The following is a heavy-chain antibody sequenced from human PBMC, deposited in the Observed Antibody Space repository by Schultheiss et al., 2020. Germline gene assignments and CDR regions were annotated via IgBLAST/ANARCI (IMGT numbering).Heavy chain of an antibody. D-gene: IGHD1-26*01. CDR2: ISAYNGNT. V-gene: IGHV1-18*01. Sequence: ASVKVSYKASGYTFTSYGISWVRQAPGQGLEWMGWISAYNGNTNYAQKLQGRVTMTTDTSTSTAYMELRSLRSDDTAVYYCARVSLVGATSRADINYFDYWGKGPLVTGSS. CDR1: GYTFTSYG. J-gene: IGHJ4*02. CDR3: ARVSLVGATSRADINYFDY.